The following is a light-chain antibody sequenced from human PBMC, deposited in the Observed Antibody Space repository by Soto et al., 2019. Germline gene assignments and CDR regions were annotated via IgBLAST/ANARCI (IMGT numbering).Light chain of an antibody. CDR2: EVS. V-gene: IGLV2-8*01. Sequence: QSALTQPPSASGSRGQSVTISCTGTGSDVGGYNYVSWYQQHPGKAPKLMISEVSKRPSGVPDRFSGSKSGNTASLTVSGLQAEDEADYYCSSFAGNNNLVFGGGTKVTVL. J-gene: IGLJ2*01. CDR3: SSFAGNNNLV. CDR1: GSDVGGYNY.